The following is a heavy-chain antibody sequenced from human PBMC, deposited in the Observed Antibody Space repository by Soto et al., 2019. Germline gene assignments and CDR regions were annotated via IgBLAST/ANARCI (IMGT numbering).Heavy chain of an antibody. CDR2: INPNSGGT. CDR3: ARTHCISTSCYNPYYYYGMDV. D-gene: IGHD2-2*01. V-gene: IGHV1-2*04. CDR1: GYTFTGYY. J-gene: IGHJ6*02. Sequence: ASVKVSFKASGYTFTGYYMHWVRQAPGQGLERKRRINPNSGGTNYAQKIQGWVTMTRDTSISTAYMELSRLRSDDTAVYYCARTHCISTSCYNPYYYYGMDVWGQENTVTVSS.